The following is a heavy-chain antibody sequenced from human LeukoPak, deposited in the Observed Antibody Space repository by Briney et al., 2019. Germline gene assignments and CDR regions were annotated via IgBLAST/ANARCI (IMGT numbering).Heavy chain of an antibody. CDR2: IYTSGST. J-gene: IGHJ6*03. D-gene: IGHD3-10*01. CDR1: GGSISSYY. CDR3: ARDVPSSAPITMVRGHYYMDV. Sequence: PSETLSLTCTVSGGSISSYYRSWIRQPAGKGLEWIGRIYTSGSTNYNPSLKSRVTMSVDTSKNQFSLKLSSVTAADTAVYYCARDVPSSAPITMVRGHYYMDVWGKGTTVTVSS. V-gene: IGHV4-4*07.